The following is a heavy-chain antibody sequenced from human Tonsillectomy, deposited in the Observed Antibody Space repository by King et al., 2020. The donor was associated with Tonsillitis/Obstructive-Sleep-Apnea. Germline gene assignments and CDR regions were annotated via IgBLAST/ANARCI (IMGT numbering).Heavy chain of an antibody. CDR3: ARRYFDGHYSYYMDV. CDR2: IDPSDSYT. Sequence: MQLVQSGAEVKKPGESLRISCKGSGYSFTNYWIDWVRQMPGKGLEWMGTIDPSDSYTNYSPSFQGHVTISADKSISTAYLQWSSLKASDTAMYYCARRYFDGHYSYYMDVWGKGTTVTVSS. D-gene: IGHD3-9*01. J-gene: IGHJ6*03. V-gene: IGHV5-10-1*01. CDR1: GYSFTNYW.